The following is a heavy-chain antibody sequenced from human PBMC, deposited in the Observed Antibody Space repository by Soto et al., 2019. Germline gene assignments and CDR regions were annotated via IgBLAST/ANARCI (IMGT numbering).Heavy chain of an antibody. Sequence: PGGSLRLSCAASGFTFSNYGMHWVRQAPGKGLEWVAVISYDGNNKYYADSVKGRFTISRDNSKNTLYLQMNSLRPEDTAVYYCAKVLVRKTVTTNFDYWGQGTLVTVSS. D-gene: IGHD4-17*01. CDR2: ISYDGNNK. V-gene: IGHV3-30*18. CDR3: AKVLVRKTVTTNFDY. CDR1: GFTFSNYG. J-gene: IGHJ4*02.